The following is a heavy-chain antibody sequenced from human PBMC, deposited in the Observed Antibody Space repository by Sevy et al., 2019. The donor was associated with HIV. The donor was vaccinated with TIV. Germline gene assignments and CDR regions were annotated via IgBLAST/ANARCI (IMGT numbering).Heavy chain of an antibody. CDR2: IYHTGDT. D-gene: IGHD3-10*01. Sequence: SETLSLTCTVSGGSITSYYWSWIRQPPGKGLEWIGYIYHTGDTKYNPSLKSRLTISVDTSRSQFSLKLSLVTAADTAVYYCARQGAWYYGSTGNAFDFWGQGTMVTVSS. V-gene: IGHV4-59*01. CDR3: ARQGAWYYGSTGNAFDF. CDR1: GGSITSYY. J-gene: IGHJ3*01.